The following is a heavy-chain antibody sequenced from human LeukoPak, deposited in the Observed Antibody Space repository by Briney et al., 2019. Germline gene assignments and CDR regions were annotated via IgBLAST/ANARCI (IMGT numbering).Heavy chain of an antibody. J-gene: IGHJ6*02. Sequence: GASVKVSCKASGGTFSSYAISWVRQAPGQGLEWMGRIIPILGIANYAQKFQGRVTITADKSTSTAYMELSSLRSGDTAVYYCARAVVPVYFGMDVWGQGTTVTVSS. CDR2: IIPILGIA. CDR1: GGTFSSYA. CDR3: ARAVVPVYFGMDV. V-gene: IGHV1-69*04. D-gene: IGHD2-2*01.